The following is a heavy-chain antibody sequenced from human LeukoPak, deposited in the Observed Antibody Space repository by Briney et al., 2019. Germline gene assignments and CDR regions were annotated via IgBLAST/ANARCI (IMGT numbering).Heavy chain of an antibody. CDR1: GGSISSSNW. D-gene: IGHD3-9*01. J-gene: IGHJ4*02. V-gene: IGHV4-4*02. Sequence: SETLSLTCAVSGGSISSSNWWSWVRQPPGKGLEWIGEIHDTGSTNYNPPLKSRVTMSLDKSKNQFSLNLNSVTAADTAVCYCATYYDILSGYTFDYWGQGTLVAVSS. CDR2: IHDTGST. CDR3: ATYYDILSGYTFDY.